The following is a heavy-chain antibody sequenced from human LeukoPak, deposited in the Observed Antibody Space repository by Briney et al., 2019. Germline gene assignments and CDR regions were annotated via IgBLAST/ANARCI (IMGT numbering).Heavy chain of an antibody. D-gene: IGHD3-10*01. CDR2: IYTSGST. J-gene: IGHJ5*02. Sequence: PSETLSLTCTVSGGSISSYYWSWIRQPAGKELEWIGRIYTSGSTNYNPSLKSRVTMSVDTSKNQFSLKLSSVTAADTAVYYCARDGVRGLTFNWFDPWGQGTLVTVSS. V-gene: IGHV4-4*07. CDR1: GGSISSYY. CDR3: ARDGVRGLTFNWFDP.